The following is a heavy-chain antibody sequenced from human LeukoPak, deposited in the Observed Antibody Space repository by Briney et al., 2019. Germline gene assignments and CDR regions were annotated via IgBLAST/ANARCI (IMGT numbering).Heavy chain of an antibody. CDR1: GFTFSSYW. J-gene: IGHJ4*02. Sequence: GGSLRLSCAASGFTFSSYWMHWVRQAPGKGLVWVSRINTDGSSTTYADSVKGRFTISRDNSKNTLFLHMNSLRAEDTAVYYCAKLSPYGGIGYWGQGTLVPVSS. CDR2: INTDGSST. V-gene: IGHV3-74*01. D-gene: IGHD4-23*01. CDR3: AKLSPYGGIGY.